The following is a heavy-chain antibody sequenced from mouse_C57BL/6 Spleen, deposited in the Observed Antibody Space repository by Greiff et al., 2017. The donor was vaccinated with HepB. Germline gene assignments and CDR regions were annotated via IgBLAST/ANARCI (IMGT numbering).Heavy chain of an antibody. CDR1: GYTFTSYW. D-gene: IGHD2-3*01. V-gene: IGHV1-69*01. Sequence: VQLQQSGAELVMPGASVKLSCKASGYTFTSYWMHWVKQRPGQGLEWIGEIDPSDSYTNYNQKFKGKSTLTVDKSSSTAYMQLSSLTSEDSADFYCARFGGYYYYAMDYWGQGTSVTVSS. J-gene: IGHJ4*01. CDR3: ARFGGYYYYAMDY. CDR2: IDPSDSYT.